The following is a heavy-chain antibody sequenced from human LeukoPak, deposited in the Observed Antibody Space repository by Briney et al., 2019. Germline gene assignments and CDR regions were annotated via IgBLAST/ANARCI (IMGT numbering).Heavy chain of an antibody. Sequence: TGGSLRLSCAASGFTFSSYWMHWVRQAPVKGLVWVSRINSDGSSTSYADSVKGRFTISRDNAKNTLYLQMNSLRAEDTAVYYCASYPSVTTYYYYYYGMDVWGQGTTVTVSS. CDR1: GFTFSSYW. CDR2: INSDGSST. CDR3: ASYPSVTTYYYYYYGMDV. D-gene: IGHD4-11*01. V-gene: IGHV3-74*01. J-gene: IGHJ6*02.